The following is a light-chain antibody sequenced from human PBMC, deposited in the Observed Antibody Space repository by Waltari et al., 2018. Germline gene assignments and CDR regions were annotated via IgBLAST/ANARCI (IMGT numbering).Light chain of an antibody. Sequence: EIVMTQSPATLSVSPGERATLYCRASQSVSSNLAWYQQKPGQALRLLIYGASTMATGIPCRFGGSGSGTEFTLTISRLQSEDFAVYYCQQYSNWPYTFGQGTKLEIK. CDR3: QQYSNWPYT. CDR1: QSVSSN. J-gene: IGKJ2*01. V-gene: IGKV3-15*01. CDR2: GAS.